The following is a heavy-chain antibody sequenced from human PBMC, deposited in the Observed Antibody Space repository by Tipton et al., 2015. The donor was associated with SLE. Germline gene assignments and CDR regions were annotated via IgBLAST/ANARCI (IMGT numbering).Heavy chain of an antibody. Sequence: TLSLTCTVSGGSISSYRWSWIRQPPGKGLEWIGYVYYSGSTNYNPPLKRRVTMSIDTSKNKISLKLRFWTAADTAVYYCARHRMMDSSSLAYFFAYWGQGTLVTVSS. CDR2: VYYSGST. CDR1: GGSISSYR. J-gene: IGHJ4*02. CDR3: ARHRMMDSSSLAYFFAY. V-gene: IGHV4-59*08. D-gene: IGHD6-13*01.